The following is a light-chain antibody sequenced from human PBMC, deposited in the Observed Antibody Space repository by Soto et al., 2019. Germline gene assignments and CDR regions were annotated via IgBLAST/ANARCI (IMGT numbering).Light chain of an antibody. V-gene: IGKV1-33*01. Sequence: QMTQSPSSLSASVGDRVTITCQASQDISNYLNWYQQKPGKAPKLLIYDASNLETGVPSRFSGSGSGTDFTFTISSLQPEDIATYYCQQYDILPLTHGGGTKVDIK. CDR2: DAS. CDR3: QQYDILPLT. CDR1: QDISNY. J-gene: IGKJ4*01.